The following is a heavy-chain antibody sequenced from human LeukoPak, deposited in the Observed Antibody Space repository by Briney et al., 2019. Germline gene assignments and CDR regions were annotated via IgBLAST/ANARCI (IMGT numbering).Heavy chain of an antibody. CDR3: ARTQWFGDPTAEREAFDI. CDR1: GFTFSSAW. CDR2: VNQDGSWK. D-gene: IGHD3-10*01. V-gene: IGHV3-7*01. J-gene: IGHJ3*02. Sequence: GGSLRLSCAASGFTFSSAWMSWVRQAPGKGLEWVANVNQDGSWKYYVDSVKGRFTISKDNAKNSLYLQMNSLRAEDTAVYYCARTQWFGDPTAEREAFDIWGQGTMVTVSS.